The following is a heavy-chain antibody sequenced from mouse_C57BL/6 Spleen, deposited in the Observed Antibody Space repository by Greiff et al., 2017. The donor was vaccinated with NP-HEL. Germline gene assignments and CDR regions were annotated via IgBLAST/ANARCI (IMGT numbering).Heavy chain of an antibody. D-gene: IGHD1-1*01. CDR2: INPSNGGT. Sequence: VQLQQPGTELVKPGASVKLSCKASGYTFTSYWMHWVKQRPGQGLEWIGNINPSNGGTNYNEKFKSKATLTVDKSSSTAYMQLSSLASEDSAVYYCARRATVKHGWYFDVWGTGTTVTVSS. J-gene: IGHJ1*03. CDR3: ARRATVKHGWYFDV. V-gene: IGHV1-53*01. CDR1: GYTFTSYW.